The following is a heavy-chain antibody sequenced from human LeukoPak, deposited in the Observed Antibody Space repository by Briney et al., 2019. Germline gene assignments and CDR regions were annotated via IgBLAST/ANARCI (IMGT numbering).Heavy chain of an antibody. CDR1: GFTFSSYA. V-gene: IGHV3-23*01. CDR2: IGGSASTT. J-gene: IGHJ4*02. Sequence: PGGSLRLSCAASGFTFSSYAMTWVRQAPERGLEWVSAIGGSASTTYYADSVKGRFTISRDNSKNTLYLQMTSMRAEDTAVYYCAKAPAYYYGSGSFLAYWGQGTLVTVSS. D-gene: IGHD3-10*01. CDR3: AKAPAYYYGSGSFLAY.